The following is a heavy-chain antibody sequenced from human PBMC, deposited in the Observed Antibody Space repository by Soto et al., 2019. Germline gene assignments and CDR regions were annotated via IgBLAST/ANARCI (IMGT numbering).Heavy chain of an antibody. D-gene: IGHD3-16*02. CDR2: IYYSGST. J-gene: IGHJ4*02. CDR3: ARALTFGGVIVRGTYYFDY. CDR1: GGSISSGGYY. Sequence: QVQLQESGPGLVKPSQTLSLTCTVSGGSISSGGYYWSWIRQHPGKGLEWIGYIYYSGSTYYNPSRKGRVTLSVDTSKNQFSLKLSSVTAADTAVYYCARALTFGGVIVRGTYYFDYWGQGTLVTVSS. V-gene: IGHV4-31*03.